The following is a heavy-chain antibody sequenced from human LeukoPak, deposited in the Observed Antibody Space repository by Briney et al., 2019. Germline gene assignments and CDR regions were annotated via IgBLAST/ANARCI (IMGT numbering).Heavy chain of an antibody. CDR3: AGATCGGGCWLIAS. J-gene: IGHJ4*02. CDR2: ITYDGSTT. D-gene: IGHD2-21*02. Sequence: GTSLRLSCAASGFSFSSFAMHWVRQAPGKGLEWVALITYDGSTTPYRASVKGRFTISRDNSQNTLNLQMSTLRPEDTAVYFCAGATCGGGCWLIASWGLGTLVTVSS. CDR1: GFSFSSFA. V-gene: IGHV3-30*03.